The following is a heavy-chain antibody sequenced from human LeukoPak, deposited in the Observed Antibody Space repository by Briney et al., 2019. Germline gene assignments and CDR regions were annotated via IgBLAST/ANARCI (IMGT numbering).Heavy chain of an antibody. D-gene: IGHD1-1*01. Sequence: ASVKVSCKASGGTFSSYAISWVRQAPGQGLEWMGGIIPIFGTANYAQKFQGRVTITADESTSTAYMELSSLRSEDTAVYYCARGAGNPYYYYYMDVWGKGTTVTVFS. CDR2: IIPIFGTA. CDR3: ARGAGNPYYYYYMDV. V-gene: IGHV1-69*13. J-gene: IGHJ6*03. CDR1: GGTFSSYA.